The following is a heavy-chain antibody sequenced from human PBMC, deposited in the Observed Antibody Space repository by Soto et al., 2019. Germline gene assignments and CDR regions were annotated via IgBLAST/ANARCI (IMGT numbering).Heavy chain of an antibody. J-gene: IGHJ3*02. CDR2: IYYSGST. CDR3: ARVSESISSYRTDAFET. Sequence: SETLSLTCTVSGCSISIYYWSWMRQPPGKGLEWIGYIYYSGSTNYNPYLRSRVTISVDTSKNQFSLKLSSVTAADTAVYYCARVSESISSYRTDAFETWGQGTMVTVSS. D-gene: IGHD6-13*01. CDR1: GCSISIYY. V-gene: IGHV4-59*01.